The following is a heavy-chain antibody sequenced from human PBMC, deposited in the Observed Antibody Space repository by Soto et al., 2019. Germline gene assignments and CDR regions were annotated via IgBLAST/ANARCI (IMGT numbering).Heavy chain of an antibody. D-gene: IGHD3-10*01. Sequence: SETLSLTCAVYGGSFSGYYWSWIRQPPGKGLEWIGEINHSGSTNYNPSLKSRVTISVDTSKNQFSLKLSSVTAADTAVYYCARSGLLWSGERLAYWGPGTLVTVSS. J-gene: IGHJ4*02. V-gene: IGHV4-34*01. CDR1: GGSFSGYY. CDR3: ARSGLLWSGERLAY. CDR2: INHSGST.